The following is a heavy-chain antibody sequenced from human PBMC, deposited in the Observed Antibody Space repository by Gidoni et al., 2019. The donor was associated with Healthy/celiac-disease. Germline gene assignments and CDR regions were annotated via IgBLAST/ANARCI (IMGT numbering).Heavy chain of an antibody. CDR2: ISAYNGHT. V-gene: IGHV1-18*01. CDR1: GYTFTSYG. D-gene: IGHD3-3*01. J-gene: IGHJ3*02. CDR3: ARVKVYDFWSGYFKSPPDAYAFDI. Sequence: QVQLVQSGAEVKKPGASVKVCCKASGYTFTSYGSSLVRRAPGQGLEGMGWISAYNGHTNYAQKLQGRVTMPTDTSTSTAYMELRSLRSDDTAVYYCARVKVYDFWSGYFKSPPDAYAFDIWGQGTMVTVSS.